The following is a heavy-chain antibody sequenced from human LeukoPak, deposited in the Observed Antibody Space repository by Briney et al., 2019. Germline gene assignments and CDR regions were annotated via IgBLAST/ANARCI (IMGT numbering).Heavy chain of an antibody. CDR2: ISYNGDTK. V-gene: IGHV3-11*01. Sequence: GGSLRLSCAASGFTFSDHYMIWLRQAPGKGLESISYISYNGDTKYYADSVKGRLAISRDNAKSSLYLEMNSLRVEDTAVYYCARDRHGYFDYWGQGTLVTVSS. J-gene: IGHJ4*02. CDR1: GFTFSDHY. CDR3: ARDRHGYFDY. D-gene: IGHD6-13*01.